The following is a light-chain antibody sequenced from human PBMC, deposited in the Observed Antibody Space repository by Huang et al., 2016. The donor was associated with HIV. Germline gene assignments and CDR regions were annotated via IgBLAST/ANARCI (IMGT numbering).Light chain of an antibody. V-gene: IGKV1-5*03. Sequence: DIQMTQSPSTLSTSVGDRVTITCRASQYIYNWLAWYQQEPGKAPKILIYRASTFETGVPSRFSGSGSGTEFNLTISSLQADDSATYFCQQYETYSRTFGRGTKVEIK. CDR1: QYIYNW. J-gene: IGKJ1*01. CDR2: RAS. CDR3: QQYETYSRT.